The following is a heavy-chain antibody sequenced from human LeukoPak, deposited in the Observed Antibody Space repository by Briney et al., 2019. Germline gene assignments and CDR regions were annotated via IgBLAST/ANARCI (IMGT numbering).Heavy chain of an antibody. CDR2: ISYDGSNK. D-gene: IGHD3-10*01. J-gene: IGHJ4*02. Sequence: PGGSLRLSCAVSGFTFNSYAMNWVRQVPGKGLEWVAVISYDGSNKYYADSVKGRFTISRDNSKNTLYLQMNSLRAEDTAVYYCAKGSGYGSGSYPFDYWGQGTLVTVSS. CDR3: AKGSGYGSGSYPFDY. CDR1: GFTFNSYA. V-gene: IGHV3-30*18.